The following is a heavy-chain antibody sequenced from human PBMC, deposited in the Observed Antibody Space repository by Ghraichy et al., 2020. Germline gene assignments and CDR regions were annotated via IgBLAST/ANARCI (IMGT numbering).Heavy chain of an antibody. J-gene: IGHJ6*03. CDR1: GGSISSYY. CDR2: IYYSGST. D-gene: IGHD4-17*01. V-gene: IGHV4-59*01. Sequence: SETLSLTCTVSGGSISSYYWSWIRQPPGKGLEWIGYIYYSGSTNYNPSLKSRVTISVDTSKNQFSLKLSSVTAADTAVYYCARSLADYDELGYYYYYMDVWGKGTTVTVSS. CDR3: ARSLADYDELGYYYYYMDV.